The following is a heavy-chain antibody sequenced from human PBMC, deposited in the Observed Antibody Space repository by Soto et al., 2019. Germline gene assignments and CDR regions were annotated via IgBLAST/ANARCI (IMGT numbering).Heavy chain of an antibody. Sequence: GGSLRLSCAASGFTVSSSFMTWVRQAPGKGLESVSVIYDGDKTFYADSVKGRFTISRDNSKNTVHLQMNTLRAEDTAIYFCARGIADNAYYLESWGQGTLVPVSS. CDR1: GFTVSSSF. CDR3: ARGIADNAYYLES. V-gene: IGHV3-53*01. J-gene: IGHJ5*01. CDR2: IYDGDKT. D-gene: IGHD3-16*01.